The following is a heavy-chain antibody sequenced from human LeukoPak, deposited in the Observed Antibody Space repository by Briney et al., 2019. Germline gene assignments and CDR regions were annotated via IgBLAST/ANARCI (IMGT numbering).Heavy chain of an antibody. Sequence: GGSLRLSCTASGFTFSHYDMTWVRQAPGKGLEWVSSIHGGGDIPSYADSVKGRFTISRDNAKNTVFLEMNSLRGEDTAVYYCGRDPNGNYIGAFEMWGPGTKVTVSS. CDR3: GRDPNGNYIGAFEM. V-gene: IGHV3-23*01. CDR1: GFTFSHYD. CDR2: IHGGGDIP. J-gene: IGHJ3*02. D-gene: IGHD1-7*01.